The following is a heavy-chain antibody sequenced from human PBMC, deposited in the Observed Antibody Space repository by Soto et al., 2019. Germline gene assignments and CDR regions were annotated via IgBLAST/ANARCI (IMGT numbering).Heavy chain of an antibody. D-gene: IGHD6-6*01. CDR3: AVGYSSSSWFDP. Sequence: SETLSLTCTVSGGSISSYYWSWIRQPPGKGLEWIGYIYYSGSTNYNPSLKSRVTISVDTSKNQFSLKLSSVTAADTAVYCCAVGYSSSSWFDPWGQGTLVTVSS. V-gene: IGHV4-59*01. CDR2: IYYSGST. J-gene: IGHJ5*02. CDR1: GGSISSYY.